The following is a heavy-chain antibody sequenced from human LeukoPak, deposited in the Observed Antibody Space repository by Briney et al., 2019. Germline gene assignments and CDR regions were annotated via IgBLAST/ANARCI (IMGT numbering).Heavy chain of an antibody. V-gene: IGHV3-23*01. J-gene: IGHJ3*02. CDR2: INGCCGST. CDR1: GFTFSSYA. Sequence: RGGSLRLSCAASGFTFSSYAMSWVRQAPGKGLEWVSAINGCCGSTYYADSVKGRFTISRDNSKNTLYLQMNSLRAEDTAVYYCAKALLTGYCSSTSCYAPGAFDIWGQGTMVTVSS. CDR3: AKALLTGYCSSTSCYAPGAFDI. D-gene: IGHD2-2*01.